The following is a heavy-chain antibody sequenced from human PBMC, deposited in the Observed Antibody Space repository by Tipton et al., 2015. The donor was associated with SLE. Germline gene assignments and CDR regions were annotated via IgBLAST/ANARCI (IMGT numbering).Heavy chain of an antibody. CDR1: GFTFGDYA. CDR3: TREEIQLWFFDY. D-gene: IGHD5-18*01. Sequence: SLRLSCTASGFTFGDYAMSWFRQAPGKGLEWVGFIRSKAYGGTTEYAASVKGRFTISRDDSKSIAYLQMNSLKTEDTAVYCCTREEIQLWFFDYWGQGTLVTVSS. V-gene: IGHV3-49*03. CDR2: IRSKAYGGTT. J-gene: IGHJ4*02.